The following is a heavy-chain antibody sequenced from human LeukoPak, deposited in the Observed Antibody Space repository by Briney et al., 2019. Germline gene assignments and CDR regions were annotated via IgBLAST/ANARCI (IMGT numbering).Heavy chain of an antibody. Sequence: PGGSLRLSCAASGFTVSSNYMSWVRQAPGKGLEWVSVIYSGGSTYYADSVKGRFTISRDNSKNTLYLQVNSLRAEDTAVYYCARDTPFPGIYDSSGYGDYWGQGTLVTVSS. J-gene: IGHJ4*02. CDR1: GFTVSSNY. CDR3: ARDTPFPGIYDSSGYGDY. CDR2: IYSGGST. V-gene: IGHV3-66*01. D-gene: IGHD3-22*01.